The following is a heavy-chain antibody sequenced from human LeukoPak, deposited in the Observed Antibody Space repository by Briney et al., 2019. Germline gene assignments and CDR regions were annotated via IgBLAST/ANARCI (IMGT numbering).Heavy chain of an antibody. CDR1: GGSVSSGSYY. Sequence: PSETLSLSCTVSGGSVSSGSYYWSWIRQPPGKGLEWIGYIYYSGSTNYKSSLKSRVTISVDTSKNQFSLKLSSVTAADTAVYYCARSPFMVRGAYNWFDPWGQGTLVTVSS. CDR3: ARSPFMVRGAYNWFDP. J-gene: IGHJ5*02. V-gene: IGHV4-61*01. D-gene: IGHD3-10*01. CDR2: IYYSGST.